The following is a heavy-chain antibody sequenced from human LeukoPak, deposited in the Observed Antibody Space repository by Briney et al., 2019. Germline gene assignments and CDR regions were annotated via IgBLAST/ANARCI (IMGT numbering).Heavy chain of an antibody. CDR3: ARGEGTAAAEDYGMDV. Sequence: GASVKVSCKASGYTFTGYYMHWVRQAPGQGLEWMGWINPNSGGTNYAQKFQGWVTMTRDTSISAAYMELSRLRSDDTAVYYCARGEGTAAAEDYGMDVWGQGTTVTVSS. CDR1: GYTFTGYY. CDR2: INPNSGGT. V-gene: IGHV1-2*04. D-gene: IGHD6-13*01. J-gene: IGHJ6*02.